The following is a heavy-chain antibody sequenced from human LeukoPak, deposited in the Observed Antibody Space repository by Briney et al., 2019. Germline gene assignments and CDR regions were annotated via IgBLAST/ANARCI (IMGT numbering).Heavy chain of an antibody. Sequence: PGGSLRLSCAASGFTFSSFAMTWVRQAPGKGLEWVSVISGSGGSTYYADSVRGRFTISRDNSKNTMYLQMNSLRAEDTAVYYCARQITPAGTQYYFDYWGQGTLVTVSS. D-gene: IGHD6-13*01. CDR1: GFTFSSFA. CDR3: ARQITPAGTQYYFDY. J-gene: IGHJ4*02. V-gene: IGHV3-23*01. CDR2: ISGSGGST.